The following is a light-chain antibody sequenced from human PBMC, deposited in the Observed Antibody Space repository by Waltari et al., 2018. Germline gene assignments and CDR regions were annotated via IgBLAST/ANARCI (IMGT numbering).Light chain of an antibody. CDR3: SSYTSSRTLV. CDR2: EVN. CDR1: RRAVGGFNY. J-gene: IGLJ2*01. V-gene: IGLV2-14*01. Sequence: QSALTQPASVSEPPGQAITIACTGTRRAVGGFNYAPWYQQHPGKAPKLLIYEVNNRPSGVSNRFSGSKSGNTASLTISGLQAEDEADYYCSSYTSSRTLVFGGGTKLTVL.